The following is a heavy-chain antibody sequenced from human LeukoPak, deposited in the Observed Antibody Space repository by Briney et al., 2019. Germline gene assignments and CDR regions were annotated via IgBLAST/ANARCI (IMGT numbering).Heavy chain of an antibody. V-gene: IGHV1-69*13. CDR3: ARGGSPNAFDI. CDR2: IIPIFSTA. D-gene: IGHD2-2*01. CDR1: GGTFSSYA. J-gene: IGHJ3*02. Sequence: SVKLSCKASGGTFSSYAISCVRQAPGQGLEWMGGIIPIFSTANYAQKFQGRVTITADESTSTAYMELSSLRSEDTAVYYCARGGSPNAFDIWGQGTMVTVSS.